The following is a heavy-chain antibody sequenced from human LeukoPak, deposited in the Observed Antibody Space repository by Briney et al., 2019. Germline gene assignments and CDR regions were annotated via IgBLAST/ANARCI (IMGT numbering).Heavy chain of an antibody. Sequence: PSETLSLTCTVSSGSISSYYWTWIRQPPGKGLEWIGNIYYSGNTNYNPSLESRVTISVDTSKNQFSLKLRSVTAADTAVYYCARDTVGGCIDVWGKGTTVTVSS. J-gene: IGHJ6*03. CDR3: ARDTVGGCIDV. D-gene: IGHD3-16*01. V-gene: IGHV4-59*01. CDR1: SGSISSYY. CDR2: IYYSGNT.